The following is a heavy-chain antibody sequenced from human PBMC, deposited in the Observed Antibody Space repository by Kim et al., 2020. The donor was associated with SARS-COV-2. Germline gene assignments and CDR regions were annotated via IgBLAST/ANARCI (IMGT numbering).Heavy chain of an antibody. CDR2: VYYTGST. CDR1: GGSISTYY. CDR3: ARGRYGSGTYNFDY. D-gene: IGHD3-10*01. V-gene: IGHV4-59*01. J-gene: IGHJ4*02. Sequence: SETLSLTCTVPGGSISTYYWSWIRQPPGKGLEWIGYVYYTGSTNYSPSLKSRVTISVDTSKNQFSLKVNSVTAADTAVYYCARGRYGSGTYNFDYWGQGTLVTVSS.